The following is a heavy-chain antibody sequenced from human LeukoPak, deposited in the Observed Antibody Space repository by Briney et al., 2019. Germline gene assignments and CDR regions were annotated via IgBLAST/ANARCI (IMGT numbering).Heavy chain of an antibody. CDR2: ISGSGGST. CDR1: GFTFSSYA. Sequence: GGSLRLSCAASGFTFSSYAMSWVRQAPGKGLEWVSAISGSGGSTYYADSVKGRFTISRDNSKNTLYLQMNSLRAEDTAVYYCAKDMGIAVAGPVHYYGMDVWGQGTTVTVSS. J-gene: IGHJ6*02. V-gene: IGHV3-23*01. CDR3: AKDMGIAVAGPVHYYGMDV. D-gene: IGHD6-19*01.